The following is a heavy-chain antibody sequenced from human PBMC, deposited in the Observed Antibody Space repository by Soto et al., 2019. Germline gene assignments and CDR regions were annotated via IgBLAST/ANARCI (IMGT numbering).Heavy chain of an antibody. CDR2: IYWDDDK. D-gene: IGHD7-27*01. CDR1: GFSLSTSGVG. J-gene: IGHJ4*02. CDR3: AHSLIPNWGSRGAFDY. V-gene: IGHV2-5*02. Sequence: QITLKESGPTLVKPTQTLTLTCTFSGFSLSTSGVGVGWIRQPPGKALEWLALIYWDDDKRYSPSLKSRLTIHKDNSKSQVGLTMTNMYPVDTATYYCAHSLIPNWGSRGAFDYWGQGTLVTVSS.